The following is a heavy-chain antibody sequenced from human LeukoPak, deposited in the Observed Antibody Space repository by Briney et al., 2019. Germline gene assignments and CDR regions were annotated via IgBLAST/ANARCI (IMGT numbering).Heavy chain of an antibody. D-gene: IGHD3-10*01. Sequence: SETLSLTCTVSGGSISSGDYYWSWIRQPPGKGLEWIGYIYYSGSTYYNPSLKSRVTISVDTSKNQFSLKLSSVTAADTAVYYCARGDYYGSGSSPDYWGQGTLVTVSS. CDR3: ARGDYYGSGSSPDY. V-gene: IGHV4-30-4*01. J-gene: IGHJ4*02. CDR2: IYYSGST. CDR1: GGSISSGDYY.